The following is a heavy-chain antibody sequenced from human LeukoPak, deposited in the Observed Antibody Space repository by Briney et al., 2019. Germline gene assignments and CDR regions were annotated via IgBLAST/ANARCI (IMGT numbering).Heavy chain of an antibody. CDR3: ARLQFLSGGYYAFDS. Sequence: SETLSLTCTVSGGSISSSSYYWGWIRQTPGKGLEWIGSIYYSGSTFYSPSLKSRVTISADTSKNQFSLRLSSVTAADTAVYYCARLQFLSGGYYAFDSWGQGSQVSVSS. D-gene: IGHD3-3*01. CDR1: GGSISSSSYY. CDR2: IYYSGST. J-gene: IGHJ4*02. V-gene: IGHV4-39*07.